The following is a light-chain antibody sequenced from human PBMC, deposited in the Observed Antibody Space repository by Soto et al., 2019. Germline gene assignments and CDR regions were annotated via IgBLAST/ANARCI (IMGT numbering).Light chain of an antibody. CDR3: QQYHRYPLT. Sequence: DIQMTQSPSTLSASVGDRVTITCRASQSISSWLAWYQQKPGKAPKLLLYKASSLESGVPSRFGGSGSGTEFTLTISSLQPDDFATYYCQQYHRYPLTFGGGTRVESK. CDR1: QSISSW. V-gene: IGKV1-5*03. CDR2: KAS. J-gene: IGKJ4*01.